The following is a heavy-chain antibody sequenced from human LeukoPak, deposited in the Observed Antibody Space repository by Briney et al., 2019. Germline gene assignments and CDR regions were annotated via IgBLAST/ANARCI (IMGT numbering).Heavy chain of an antibody. CDR2: ISSSGSTI. Sequence: GGSLRLSCAASGFTFSSYEMNWVRQAPGKGLEWVSYISSSGSTIYYADSVKGRFTISRDNAKNSLYLQMNSLRAEDTAVYYCARDGYGSSGYYWPLDPWGQGTLVTVSS. CDR1: GFTFSSYE. D-gene: IGHD3-22*01. J-gene: IGHJ5*02. V-gene: IGHV3-48*03. CDR3: ARDGYGSSGYYWPLDP.